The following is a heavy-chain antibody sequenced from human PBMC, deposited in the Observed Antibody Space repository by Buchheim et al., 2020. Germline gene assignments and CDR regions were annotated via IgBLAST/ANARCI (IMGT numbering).Heavy chain of an antibody. CDR3: ARHRAVVVIAIYNWFDP. V-gene: IGHV4-39*01. CDR2: IYYSGSP. D-gene: IGHD2-21*01. Sequence: QLQLQESGPGLVKPSETLSLTCTVSGGSISSSSYYWGWIRQPPGKGLEWIGSIYYSGSPYYNPSLKSRVTLSVDTPKNQFSLKLSSVTAADTAVYYCARHRAVVVIAIYNWFDPWGQGTL. J-gene: IGHJ5*02. CDR1: GGSISSSSYY.